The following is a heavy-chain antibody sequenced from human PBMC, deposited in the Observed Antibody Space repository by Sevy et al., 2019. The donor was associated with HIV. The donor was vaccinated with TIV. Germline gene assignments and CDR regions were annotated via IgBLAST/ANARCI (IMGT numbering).Heavy chain of an antibody. CDR3: AREVAAAGHYHYGMDV. J-gene: IGHJ6*02. V-gene: IGHV3-30-3*01. D-gene: IGHD6-13*01. CDR1: GFTFSSYA. CDR2: ISYDGSNK. Sequence: GGSLRLSCAASGFTFSSYAMHWVRQAPGKGLEWVAVISYDGSNKYYADSVKGRFTISRDNSKNTLYLQMNSLRAEDTAVYYCAREVAAAGHYHYGMDVWGQGTTVTVSS.